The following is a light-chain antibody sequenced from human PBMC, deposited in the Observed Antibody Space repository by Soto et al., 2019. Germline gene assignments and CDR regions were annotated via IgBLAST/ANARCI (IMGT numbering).Light chain of an antibody. J-gene: IGLJ3*02. V-gene: IGLV1-51*01. CDR1: SSNIGNNY. CDR2: DNN. Sequence: QAVLTQPPSVSGAPGQKVTISCSGSSSNIGNNYVSWYQQLPGTAPKLLIYDNNQRPSGIPDRFFGSKSGTSATLGITGLQIGDEADYYCGTWDSSLSAGVFGGGTKLTVL. CDR3: GTWDSSLSAGV.